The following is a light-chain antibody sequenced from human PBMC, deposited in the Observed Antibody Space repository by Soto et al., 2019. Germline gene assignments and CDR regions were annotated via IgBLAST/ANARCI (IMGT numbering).Light chain of an antibody. CDR1: SRDVGGYNY. V-gene: IGLV2-14*01. J-gene: IGLJ1*01. Sequence: QSALTQPASVSGSPGQSITISCTGTSRDVGGYNYVPWYQQHPGKAPKLMIYEVSNRPSGVSNRFSGSKSGNTASLTISGLQAEDEADYYCSSYTSSSTPFYVFGTGTKVTVL. CDR3: SSYTSSSTPFYV. CDR2: EVS.